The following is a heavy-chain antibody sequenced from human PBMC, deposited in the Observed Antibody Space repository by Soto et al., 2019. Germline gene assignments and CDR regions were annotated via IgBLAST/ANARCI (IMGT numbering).Heavy chain of an antibody. CDR3: AREPPNDYDFWSGSQDYFDY. J-gene: IGHJ4*02. V-gene: IGHV3-21*01. D-gene: IGHD3-3*01. Sequence: GGSLRLSCAASGFTFSSYSMNWVRQAPGKGLEWVSSISSSSSYIYYADSVKGRFTISRDNAKNSLYLQMNSLRAEDTAVYYCAREPPNDYDFWSGSQDYFDYWGQGTLVTVSS. CDR1: GFTFSSYS. CDR2: ISSSSSYI.